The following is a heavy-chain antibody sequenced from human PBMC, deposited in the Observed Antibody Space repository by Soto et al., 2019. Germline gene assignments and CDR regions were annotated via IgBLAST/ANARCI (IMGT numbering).Heavy chain of an antibody. V-gene: IGHV3-33*01. CDR1: GFTFSSYG. D-gene: IGHD2-15*01. Sequence: GGSLRLSCAASGFTFSSYGMHGVRQAPGKGLEWVAVIWYDGSNKYYADSVKGRFTISRDNSKNTLYLQMNSLRAEDTAVYYCAREFRSVEGYYYGMDVWGQGTTVTVSS. CDR3: AREFRSVEGYYYGMDV. J-gene: IGHJ6*02. CDR2: IWYDGSNK.